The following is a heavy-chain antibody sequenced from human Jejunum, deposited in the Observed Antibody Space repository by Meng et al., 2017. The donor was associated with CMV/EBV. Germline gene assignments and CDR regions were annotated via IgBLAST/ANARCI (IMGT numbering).Heavy chain of an antibody. CDR1: MG. J-gene: IGHJ6*02. CDR3: ARIGRTRSRSGSWNIFNPDV. CDR2: IFSLDDV. D-gene: IGHD3-10*01. Sequence: MGVAWIRQTPGKALEWLAHIFSLDDVFYHASLRNRLSISWDTSRSQVVLTMDNMTPVDTATYFCARIGRTRSRSGSWNIFNPDVWGPGTTVTVSS. V-gene: IGHV2-26*01.